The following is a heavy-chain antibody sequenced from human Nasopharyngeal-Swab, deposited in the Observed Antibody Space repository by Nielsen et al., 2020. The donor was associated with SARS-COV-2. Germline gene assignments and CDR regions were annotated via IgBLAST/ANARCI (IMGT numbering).Heavy chain of an antibody. Sequence: GGSLRLSCAVSGLTVSSTYMSWVRQAPGKGLEWVSVTVTGGTTHYADSVKGRFSISRDSSTNTLYLQMNNVRAEDTAVYYCARDLGGGYCTTTNCPGSWGQGTLVTVSS. V-gene: IGHV3-53*01. CDR2: TVTGGTT. CDR3: ARDLGGGYCTTTNCPGS. CDR1: GLTVSSTY. J-gene: IGHJ1*01. D-gene: IGHD2-2*01.